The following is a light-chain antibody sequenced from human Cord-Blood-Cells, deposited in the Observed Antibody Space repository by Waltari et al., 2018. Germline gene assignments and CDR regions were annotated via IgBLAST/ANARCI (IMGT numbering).Light chain of an antibody. CDR2: GAS. CDR1: QSVSSN. CDR3: QQYNNWPPYT. Sequence: EIVMTQSPATLSVSPGERATPSCRASQSVSSNLAWYQQKPGQAPRLLIYGASTRATGIPARFSGSGSGTEFTLTISNLQSEDFAVYYCQQYNNWPPYTFGQGTKLEIK. J-gene: IGKJ2*01. V-gene: IGKV3-15*01.